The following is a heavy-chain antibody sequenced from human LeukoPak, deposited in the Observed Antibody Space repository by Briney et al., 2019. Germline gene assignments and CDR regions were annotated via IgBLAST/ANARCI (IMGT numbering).Heavy chain of an antibody. V-gene: IGHV4-34*01. D-gene: IGHD3-10*01. CDR2: INHSGST. CDR3: ARGGAELLWFGESPPGFDP. CDR1: GGSFSGYY. Sequence: SETLSLTCAVYGGSFSGYYWSWIRQPPGKGLEWIGEINHSGSTNYNPSLKSRITISVDTSKNQFSLKLSSVTAADTAVYYCARGGAELLWFGESPPGFDPWGQGTLVTVSS. J-gene: IGHJ5*02.